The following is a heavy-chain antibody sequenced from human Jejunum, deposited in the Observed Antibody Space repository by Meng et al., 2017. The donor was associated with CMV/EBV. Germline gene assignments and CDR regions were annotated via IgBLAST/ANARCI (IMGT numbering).Heavy chain of an antibody. CDR3: ATGVADFEY. D-gene: IGHD6-19*01. J-gene: IGHJ4*02. Sequence: QVELVETGAEVKKPGTSVKVSCKASGYTFTSYDINWVRQGTGQGLEWMGWMNPNRGTTGYAQKFQGRVTMTRNISKSTAYMDLSSLRSEDTAVYYCATGVADFEYWGQGTLVTVSS. CDR1: GYTFTSYD. V-gene: IGHV1-8*01. CDR2: MNPNRGTT.